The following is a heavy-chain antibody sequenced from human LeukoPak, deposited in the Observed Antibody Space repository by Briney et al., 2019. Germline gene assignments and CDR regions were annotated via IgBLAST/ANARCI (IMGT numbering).Heavy chain of an antibody. V-gene: IGHV6-1*01. CDR3: AIAPTPIIAVAGSFDY. Sequence: SQTLSLTCAISGDSVSNNSAAWNWIRPSPSRGLEWLGRASYRSKWYNDYAVSVKSRITINPDTSKNQFSMQVNSVTPEDTAVYYCAIAPTPIIAVAGSFDYWGQGTLVTVS. J-gene: IGHJ4*02. D-gene: IGHD6-13*01. CDR1: GDSVSNNSAA. CDR2: ASYRSKWYN.